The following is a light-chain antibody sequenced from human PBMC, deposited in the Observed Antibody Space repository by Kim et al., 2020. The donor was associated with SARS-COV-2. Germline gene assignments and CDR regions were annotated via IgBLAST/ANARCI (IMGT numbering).Light chain of an antibody. V-gene: IGLV3-9*01. J-gene: IGLJ1*01. CDR3: QVWDSSTYV. CDR1: NIGSKN. CDR2: RDS. Sequence: SYELTQPLSVSVALGQTARITCGGNNIGSKNVHWYQQKPGQAPVLVIYRDSNRPSGIPERFSGSNSGNTAILTISRAQAGDEADYYCQVWDSSTYVFGPGTKVTVL.